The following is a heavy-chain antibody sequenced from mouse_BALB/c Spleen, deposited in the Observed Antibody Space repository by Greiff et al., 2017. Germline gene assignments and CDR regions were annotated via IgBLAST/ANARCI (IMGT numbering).Heavy chain of an antibody. V-gene: IGHV1-62-2*01. CDR2: FYPGSGST. CDR1: GYTFTEYI. CDR3: ARSIYYGYDGGFAY. J-gene: IGHJ3*01. Sequence: VQLQESGAELVKPGASVKLSCKASGYTFTEYIIHWVKQRSGQGLEWIGWFYPGSGSTYYNEKFKGKATLTADKSSNTAYMQLSSLTSEDSAVYFCARSIYYGYDGGFAYWGQGTLVTVSA. D-gene: IGHD2-2*01.